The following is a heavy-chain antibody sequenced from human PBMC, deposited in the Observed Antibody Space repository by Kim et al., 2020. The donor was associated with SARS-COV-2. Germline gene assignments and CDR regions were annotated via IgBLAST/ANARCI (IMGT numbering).Heavy chain of an antibody. CDR2: T. Sequence: TNDNPSLTSRVTISVDTSKIRFSLKVTAVTAADTAVYYCARSTAAGTIDYWGQGTLVTVSS. D-gene: IGHD6-13*01. CDR3: ARSTAAGTIDY. J-gene: IGHJ4*02. V-gene: IGHV4-34*01.